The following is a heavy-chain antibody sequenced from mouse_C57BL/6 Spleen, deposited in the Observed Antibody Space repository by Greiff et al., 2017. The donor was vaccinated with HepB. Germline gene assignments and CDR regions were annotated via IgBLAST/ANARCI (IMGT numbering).Heavy chain of an antibody. CDR1: GFTFSDYY. Sequence: EVQRVESEGGLVQPGSSMKLSCTASGFTFSDYYMAWVRQVPEKGLEWVANINYDGSSTYYLDSLKSRFIISRDNAKNILYLQMSSLKSEDTATYYCAREVYGSRGYFDVWGTGTTVTVSS. V-gene: IGHV5-16*01. D-gene: IGHD1-1*01. CDR2: INYDGSST. J-gene: IGHJ1*03. CDR3: AREVYGSRGYFDV.